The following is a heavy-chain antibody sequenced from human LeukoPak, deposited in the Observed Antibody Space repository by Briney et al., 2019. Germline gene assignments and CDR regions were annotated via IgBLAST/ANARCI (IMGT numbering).Heavy chain of an antibody. Sequence: GGSLGLSCAASGFTFSSYAMSWVRQAPGKGLEWVSAISGSGGSTYYADSVKGRFTISRDNSKNTLYLQMNSLRAEDTAVYYCAKVSGSSWTSGGMDVWGQGTTVTVSS. D-gene: IGHD6-13*01. J-gene: IGHJ6*02. CDR1: GFTFSSYA. CDR2: ISGSGGST. CDR3: AKVSGSSWTSGGMDV. V-gene: IGHV3-23*01.